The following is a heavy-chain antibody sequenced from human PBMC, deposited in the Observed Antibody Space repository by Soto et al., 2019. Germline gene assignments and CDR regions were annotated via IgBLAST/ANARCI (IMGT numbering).Heavy chain of an antibody. CDR3: ARLCRDYSSGYITDWFDP. J-gene: IGHJ5*02. CDR1: GGSMSPNY. D-gene: IGHD3-22*01. CDR2: IYYSGST. Sequence: PSETLSLTCTVSGGSMSPNYWSWIRQPPGRGLEWIGYIYYSGSTNYNPSLKSRVTISVDTSKNQFSLKLSSVTAADTAVYYCARLCRDYSSGYITDWFDPWGQGTLVTVSS. V-gene: IGHV4-59*08.